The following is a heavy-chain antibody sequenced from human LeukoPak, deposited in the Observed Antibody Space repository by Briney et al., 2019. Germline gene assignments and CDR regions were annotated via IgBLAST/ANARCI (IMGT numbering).Heavy chain of an antibody. CDR2: INHSGST. V-gene: IGHV4-39*07. Sequence: SQTLSLTCSVSGDSINRSTYYWSWIRQPPGKGLEWIGEINHSGSTNYNPSLKSRVTISVDTSKNQFSLKLSSVTAADTAVYYCARGKRGYSSSWYDYWGQGTLVTVSS. CDR3: ARGKRGYSSSWYDY. CDR1: GDSINRSTYY. D-gene: IGHD6-13*01. J-gene: IGHJ4*02.